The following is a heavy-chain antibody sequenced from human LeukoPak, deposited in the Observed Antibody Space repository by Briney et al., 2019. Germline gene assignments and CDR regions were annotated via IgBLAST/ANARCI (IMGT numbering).Heavy chain of an antibody. D-gene: IGHD3-3*01. CDR1: GFTFSSYS. CDR3: ARALRFLEWLLWAPDY. CDR2: ISSSYSTYI. V-gene: IGHV3-21*01. Sequence: GGSLRLSCVASGFTFSSYSMNWVRQAPGKGLEWVSSISSSYSTYIYYADSLKGRFTISRDNAKNSLYLQMNSLRVEDTAVYYCARALRFLEWLLWAPDYWGQGTLVTVSS. J-gene: IGHJ4*02.